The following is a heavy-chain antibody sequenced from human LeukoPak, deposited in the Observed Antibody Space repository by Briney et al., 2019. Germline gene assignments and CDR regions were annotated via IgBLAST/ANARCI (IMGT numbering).Heavy chain of an antibody. Sequence: ASVKVSCKASGYTFTGYYMNWVRQAPGQGLEWMGWVNPKSGGTKYAQKFQGRVTMTRDTSVSTGYMELYSLRSDDTAVYYCARDPFPKYDYWSGYYSSALDYWGQGTLVTVSS. CDR3: ARDPFPKYDYWSGYYSSALDY. CDR2: VNPKSGGT. D-gene: IGHD3-3*01. CDR1: GYTFTGYY. J-gene: IGHJ4*02. V-gene: IGHV1-2*02.